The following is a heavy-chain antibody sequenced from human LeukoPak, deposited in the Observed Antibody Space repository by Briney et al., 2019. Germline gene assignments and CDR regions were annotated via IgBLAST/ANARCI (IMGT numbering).Heavy chain of an antibody. CDR1: GGSISDFY. J-gene: IGHJ4*02. D-gene: IGHD1-1*01. CDR3: AGNAGDY. CDR2: IYISGNT. Sequence: PSETLSLTCTVSGGSISDFYWSWIRQPAGKGLEWIGRIYISGNTNYNPSHKSRVTMSLDTSKNHFSLRLRSVTAADTAVYYCAGNAGDYWGQGTLVTVSS. V-gene: IGHV4-4*07.